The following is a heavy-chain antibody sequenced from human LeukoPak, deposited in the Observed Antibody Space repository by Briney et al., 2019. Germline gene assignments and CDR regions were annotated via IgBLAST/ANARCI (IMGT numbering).Heavy chain of an antibody. J-gene: IGHJ4*02. CDR2: IYNNGNS. V-gene: IGHV4-4*07. D-gene: IGHD1-26*01. Sequence: SETLSLTCTVSGGSIGSYYWSWIRQPAGKGLEWIGRIYNNGNSNYNASLKSRVSMSVDTSKNQFSLKLSSVTAADTAVFYCARENSGSYREFDYWGQGTLVTVSS. CDR1: GGSIGSYY. CDR3: ARENSGSYREFDY.